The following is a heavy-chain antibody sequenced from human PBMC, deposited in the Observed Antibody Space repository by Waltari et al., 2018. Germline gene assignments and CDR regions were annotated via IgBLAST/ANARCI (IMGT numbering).Heavy chain of an antibody. J-gene: IGHJ4*01. D-gene: IGHD3-10*01. CDR1: GFTFTDYA. CDR3: AKRTYGPFDS. Sequence: EEQLLESGGALIQPGGSLRLSCAASGFTFTDYAMDWVRQVPGKGLGWVSAILSNGATSYYAASVKGRFTISRDNSKNTLYLQMNSLTAEDTAVYYCAKRTYGPFDSWGHGTLVTVSS. CDR2: ILSNGATS. V-gene: IGHV3-23*01.